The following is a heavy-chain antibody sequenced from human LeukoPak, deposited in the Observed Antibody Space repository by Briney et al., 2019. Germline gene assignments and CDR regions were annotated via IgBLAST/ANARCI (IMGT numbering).Heavy chain of an antibody. CDR3: ARWGPSKTSDY. CDR1: GFTFSSNG. V-gene: IGHV3-33*01. CDR2: IWYDGSNK. Sequence: GGSLRLSCAASGFTFSSNGMHWVRQAAGKGLEWVAVIWYDGSNKYYVDSVKGRFTISRDNSKNTLSLQMNSLRAEDTGVYYCARWGPSKTSDYWGQGTLVTVSS. D-gene: IGHD2-2*01. J-gene: IGHJ4*02.